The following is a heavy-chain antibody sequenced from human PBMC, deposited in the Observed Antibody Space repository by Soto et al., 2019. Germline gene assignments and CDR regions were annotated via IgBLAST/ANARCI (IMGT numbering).Heavy chain of an antibody. J-gene: IGHJ6*02. D-gene: IGHD2-15*01. CDR1: GFSFSNAW. CDR3: TTASGDIVVVVAAPGVDYYGMDV. CDR2: IKSKTDGGTT. Sequence: GGSLRLSCAASGFSFSNAWINWVRQAPGKGLEWVGRIKSKTDGGTTDYAAPVKGRFTISRDDSKNTLYLQMNSLKTEDTAVYYCTTASGDIVVVVAAPGVDYYGMDVWGQGTTVTVSS. V-gene: IGHV3-15*07.